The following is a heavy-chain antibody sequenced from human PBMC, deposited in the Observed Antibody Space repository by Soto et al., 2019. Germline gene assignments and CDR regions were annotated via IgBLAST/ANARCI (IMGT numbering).Heavy chain of an antibody. CDR1: GGTFSSYA. Sequence: SVKVSCKASGGTFSSYAISWVRQAPGQGLEWMGGIIPIFGTANYAQKFQGRVTITADESTSTAYMELSSLRSEDTAVYYCASQGGGVRGVIGSHTWLDPWGQGTLVTVSS. J-gene: IGHJ5*02. CDR3: ASQGGGVRGVIGSHTWLDP. D-gene: IGHD3-10*01. CDR2: IIPIFGTA. V-gene: IGHV1-69*13.